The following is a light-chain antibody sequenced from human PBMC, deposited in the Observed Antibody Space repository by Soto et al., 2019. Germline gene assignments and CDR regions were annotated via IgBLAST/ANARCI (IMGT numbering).Light chain of an antibody. CDR1: QSVSNN. J-gene: IGKJ3*01. CDR2: GAS. CDR3: QQYGSSGP. Sequence: EKVRKKSVASMSIYPGERAALSCRASQSVSNNLAWYHQKPGQAPRLLIYGASNRATGIPDRFSGSGSGTDFTLTISRLEPEDFAVYYCQQYGSSGPFGHGTNVDI. V-gene: IGKV3-20*01.